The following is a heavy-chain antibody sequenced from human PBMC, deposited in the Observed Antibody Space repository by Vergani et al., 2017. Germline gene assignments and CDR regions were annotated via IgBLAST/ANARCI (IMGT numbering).Heavy chain of an antibody. J-gene: IGHJ5*02. V-gene: IGHV4-59*01. Sequence: QVQLQESGPGLVKPSETLSLTCTVSGGSISSYYWSWIRQPPGKGLEWIGDIYYSGSTNYNPSLKSRVTISVDTSQNQFSLKLSSVTAADSALYYCARFSIQNWFAPWGQGTLVTVSS. D-gene: IGHD3-3*01. CDR1: GGSISSYY. CDR3: ARFSIQNWFAP. CDR2: IYYSGST.